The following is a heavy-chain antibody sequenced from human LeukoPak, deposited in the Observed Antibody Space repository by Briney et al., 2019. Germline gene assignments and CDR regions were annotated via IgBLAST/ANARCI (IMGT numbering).Heavy chain of an antibody. CDR2: INHSGST. V-gene: IGHV4-34*01. CDR3: ARGLSITGTLKLDY. D-gene: IGHD1-7*01. J-gene: IGHJ4*02. Sequence: SETLSLTCAVYGGSFSGYYWSWIRQPPGKGLEWIGEINHSGSTNYNPSLKSRVTISVDTSKNQFSLKLSSVTAADTAVYYCARGLSITGTLKLDYWGQGTLVTVSS. CDR1: GGSFSGYY.